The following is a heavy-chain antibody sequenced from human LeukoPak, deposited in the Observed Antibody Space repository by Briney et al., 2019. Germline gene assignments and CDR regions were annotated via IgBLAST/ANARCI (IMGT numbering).Heavy chain of an antibody. Sequence: SQTLSLTCTVSGGSISSGTYYWSWIRQPPGKGLEWIGYIYYSGSTNYNPSLKSRVTISVDASKNQFSLKLSSVTAADTALYYCARGYGSGSHYFDYWGQGSLVTVSS. CDR1: GGSISSGTYY. J-gene: IGHJ4*02. CDR3: ARGYGSGSHYFDY. CDR2: IYYSGST. V-gene: IGHV4-61*01. D-gene: IGHD3-10*01.